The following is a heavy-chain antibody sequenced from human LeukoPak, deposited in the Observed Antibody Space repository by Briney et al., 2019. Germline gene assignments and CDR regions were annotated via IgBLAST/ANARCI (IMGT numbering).Heavy chain of an antibody. Sequence: GGSLRLSCAASGFTFSSYWMHWVRQAPGKGLVWVSRINSDGGSTSYADSVKGRFTITRDNAKNTLYLQMNSLRAEDTAVYYCARYPRRSTSYYYYYGMDVWGQGTTVTVSS. J-gene: IGHJ6*02. V-gene: IGHV3-74*01. CDR2: INSDGGST. D-gene: IGHD2-2*01. CDR3: ARYPRRSTSYYYYYGMDV. CDR1: GFTFSSYW.